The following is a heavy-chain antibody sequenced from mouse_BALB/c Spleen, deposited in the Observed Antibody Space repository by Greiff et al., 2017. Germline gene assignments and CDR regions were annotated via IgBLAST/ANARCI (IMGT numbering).Heavy chain of an antibody. CDR1: GFTFSDFY. CDR3: ARDLYGSSYGFAY. CDR2: SRNKANDYTT. V-gene: IGHV7-1*02. D-gene: IGHD1-1*01. J-gene: IGHJ3*01. Sequence: EGKLVESGGGLVQPGGSLRLSCATSGFTFSDFYMEWVRQPPGKRLEWIAASRNKANDYTTEYSASVKGRFIVSRDTSQSILYLQMNALRAEDTAIYYCARDLYGSSYGFAYWGQGTLVTVSA.